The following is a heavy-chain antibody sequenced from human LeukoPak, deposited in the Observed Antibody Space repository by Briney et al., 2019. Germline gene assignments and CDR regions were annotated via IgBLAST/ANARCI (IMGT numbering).Heavy chain of an antibody. D-gene: IGHD3-3*01. J-gene: IGHJ5*02. CDR3: ARADFIDAGPYLIGP. V-gene: IGHV1-2*02. Sequence: ASVKVSCKTSGYSFTDYYTHWVRPAPGQGLEWMGWINTKSGRTSSARKFQGRVTMTRDPSITTVYMDMAWLTSDDTAIYFCARADFIDAGPYLIGPWGQGTLVTVSS. CDR1: GYSFTDYY. CDR2: INTKSGRT.